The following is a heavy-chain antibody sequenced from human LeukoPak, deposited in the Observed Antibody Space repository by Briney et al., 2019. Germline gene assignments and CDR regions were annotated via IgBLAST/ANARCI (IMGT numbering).Heavy chain of an antibody. CDR2: INHSGST. Sequence: PSETLSLTCAVYGGSFSGYYWSWIRQPPGKGLEWIGEINHSGSTNYNPSLKSRVTISVDTSKNQFSLKLSSVTAADTAVYYCARGYRPYYGMDVWGQGTTVTVSS. CDR1: GGSFSGYY. V-gene: IGHV4-34*01. CDR3: ARGYRPYYGMDV. J-gene: IGHJ6*02.